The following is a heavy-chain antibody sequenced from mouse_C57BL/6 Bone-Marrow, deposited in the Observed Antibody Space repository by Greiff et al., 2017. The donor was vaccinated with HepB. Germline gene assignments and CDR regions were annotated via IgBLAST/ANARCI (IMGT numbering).Heavy chain of an antibody. Sequence: EVKLQESGGGLVQPGGSLKLSCAASGFTFSDYYMYWVRQTPEKRLEWVAYISNGGGSTYYKDTVKGRFTISRDNAKITLYLQMSRLKSEDTAMYYGARRGGYYPFDYWGQGTTLTVSS. J-gene: IGHJ2*01. CDR1: GFTFSDYY. CDR3: ARRGGYYPFDY. V-gene: IGHV5-12*01. CDR2: ISNGGGST. D-gene: IGHD2-3*01.